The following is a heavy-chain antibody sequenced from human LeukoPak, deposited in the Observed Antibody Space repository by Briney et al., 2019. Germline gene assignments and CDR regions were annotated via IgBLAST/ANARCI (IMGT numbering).Heavy chain of an antibody. CDR1: GYTFTSYG. J-gene: IGHJ4*02. CDR3: ARDFFDSSSSLFFDY. CDR2: ISAYNGNT. V-gene: IGHV1-18*01. Sequence: ASVKVSCKASGYTFTSYGISWVRQAPGQGLEWMGWISAYNGNTNYAQKLQGRVTMTTDTCTSTAYMELRSLRSDDTAVYYCARDFFDSSSSLFFDYWGQGTLVTVSS. D-gene: IGHD6-6*01.